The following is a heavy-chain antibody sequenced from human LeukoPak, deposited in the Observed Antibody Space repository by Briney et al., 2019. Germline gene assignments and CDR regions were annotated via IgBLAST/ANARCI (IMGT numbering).Heavy chain of an antibody. CDR2: ISSSSSYI. D-gene: IGHD1-26*01. CDR3: ARGLAGNAFDI. V-gene: IGHV3-21*01. Sequence: PGGSLRLSXAASGFTFSSYSMNWVRQAPGKGLEWVSSISSSSSYIYYADSVKGRFTISRDNAKNSLYLQMNSLRAEDTAVYYCARGLAGNAFDIWGQGTMATVSS. J-gene: IGHJ3*02. CDR1: GFTFSSYS.